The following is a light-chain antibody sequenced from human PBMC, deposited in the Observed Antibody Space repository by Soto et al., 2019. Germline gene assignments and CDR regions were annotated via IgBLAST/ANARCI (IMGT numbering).Light chain of an antibody. CDR1: SSNIGNNY. Sequence: QSVLTQPPSVSAAPGQKVTISCSGSSSNIGNNYVSWYQQLPGTAPKLLIYDNNKRPSGNPDRFSGSKSGTSATLGISGLQTGDEADYYCGTWDSSLSVHVFGTGTKV. V-gene: IGLV1-51*01. CDR2: DNN. CDR3: GTWDSSLSVHV. J-gene: IGLJ1*01.